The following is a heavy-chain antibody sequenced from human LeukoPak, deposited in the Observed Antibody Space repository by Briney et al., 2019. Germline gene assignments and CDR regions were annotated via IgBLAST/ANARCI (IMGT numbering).Heavy chain of an antibody. CDR2: IYTSGST. Sequence: SETLSLTCTISGGSISSYYWSWIRQPAGKGLEWIGRIYTSGSTNYNPSLMSRVTISVDTSKNQFSLKLSSVTAADTAVYYCARHSTPSVWSGYYDYYYYYGMDVWGQGTTVTVSS. V-gene: IGHV4-4*07. CDR1: GGSISSYY. D-gene: IGHD3-3*01. CDR3: ARHSTPSVWSGYYDYYYYYGMDV. J-gene: IGHJ6*02.